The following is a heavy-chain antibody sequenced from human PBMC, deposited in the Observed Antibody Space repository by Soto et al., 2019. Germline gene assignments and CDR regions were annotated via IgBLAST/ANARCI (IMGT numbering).Heavy chain of an antibody. D-gene: IGHD2-2*01. CDR2: ISWNSGSI. Sequence: EVQLVESGGGLVQPGRSLRLSCAASGFTFDDYAMHWVRQAPGKGLEWVSGISWNSGSIGYADSVKGRFTISRDNAKNSLYLQMNSLRAEDTALYYCAKANRIVVVPAANNYYMDVWGKGTPVTVSS. CDR3: AKANRIVVVPAANNYYMDV. J-gene: IGHJ6*03. V-gene: IGHV3-9*01. CDR1: GFTFDDYA.